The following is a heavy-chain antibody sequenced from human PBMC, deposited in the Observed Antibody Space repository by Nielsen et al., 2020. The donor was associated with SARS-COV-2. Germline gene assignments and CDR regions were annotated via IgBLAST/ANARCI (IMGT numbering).Heavy chain of an antibody. Sequence: ASVKVSCKASGYTFTAYAIHWVRQDPGQRLEWMGWINSDSGNTKYLQKFRGRVTITRDTSASTAYMELSGLSSEDTAVYYCARSRGCSATSCFFDYWGQGALVTVSS. CDR2: INSDSGNT. D-gene: IGHD2-2*01. J-gene: IGHJ4*02. V-gene: IGHV1-3*04. CDR1: GYTFTAYA. CDR3: ARSRGCSATSCFFDY.